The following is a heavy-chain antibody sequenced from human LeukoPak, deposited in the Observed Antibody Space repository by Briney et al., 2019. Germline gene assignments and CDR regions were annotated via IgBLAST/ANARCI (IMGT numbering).Heavy chain of an antibody. CDR1: GFTFDDYG. D-gene: IGHD2-15*01. CDR2: INWNGGST. V-gene: IGHV3-20*04. J-gene: IGHJ4*02. CDR3: ARAVGVGGYCSGGSCYSKGYYFDY. Sequence: RPGGSLRLSCAASGFTFDDYGMSWVRQAPGKGLEWVSGINWNGGSTGYADSVKGRFTISRDNAKNSLYLQMNSLRAEDTALYYCARAVGVGGYCSGGSCYSKGYYFDYWGQGTLVTVSS.